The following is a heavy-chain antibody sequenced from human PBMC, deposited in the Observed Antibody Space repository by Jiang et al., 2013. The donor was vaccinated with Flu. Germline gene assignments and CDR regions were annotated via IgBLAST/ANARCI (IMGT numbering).Heavy chain of an antibody. V-gene: IGHV1-69*01. J-gene: IGHJ6*02. D-gene: IGHD3-9*01. CDR3: ARVGAGAYYDILTGYSYYGMDV. Sequence: SWVRQAPGQGLEWMGGIIPIFGTANYAQKFQGRVTITADESTSTAYMELSSLRSEDTAVYYCARVGAGAYYDILTGYSYYGMDVWGQGTTVTVSS. CDR2: IIPIFGTA.